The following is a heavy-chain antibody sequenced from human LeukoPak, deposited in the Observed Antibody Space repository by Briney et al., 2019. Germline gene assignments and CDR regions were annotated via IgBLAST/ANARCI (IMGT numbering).Heavy chain of an antibody. CDR2: IYYSGST. V-gene: IGHV4-59*01. Sequence: SETLSLTCTVSGGSISSYYWSWIRQPPGKGLEWIGYIYYSGSTNYNPSLKSRVTISVDTSKYQFSLKLSSVAAADTAVYYCGGGYSYGYVDYWGQGTLVTVSS. CDR3: GGGYSYGYVDY. J-gene: IGHJ4*02. CDR1: GGSISSYY. D-gene: IGHD5-18*01.